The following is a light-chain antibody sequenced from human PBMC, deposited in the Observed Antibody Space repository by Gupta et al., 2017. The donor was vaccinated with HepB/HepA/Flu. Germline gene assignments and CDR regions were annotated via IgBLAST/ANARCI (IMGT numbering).Light chain of an antibody. J-gene: IGLJ3*02. CDR1: SSDIGVSDY. CDR2: GVT. Sequence: QSPLTQPASVSGSPGQSITISCTGTSSDIGVSDYVSWFQQHPGKAPKLIIYGVTNRPSGVSDRFSGSKSGNTASLAISGLQPEDEADYHCSSSSSSSPWVFGGGTKLTVL. CDR3: SSSSSSSPWV. V-gene: IGLV2-14*03.